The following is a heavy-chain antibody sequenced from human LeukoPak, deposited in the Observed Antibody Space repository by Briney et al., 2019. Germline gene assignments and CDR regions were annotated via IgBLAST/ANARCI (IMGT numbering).Heavy chain of an antibody. D-gene: IGHD7-27*01. CDR1: GFTVSSNY. CDR3: ARAPKLGGGGRFDY. CDR2: IYSGGST. Sequence: GGSLRLSCAASGFTVSSNYMSWVRQAPGKGLEWVSVIYSGGSTYYADSVKGRFTISRDNSKNTLYLQMNSLRAEDTAVYYCARAPKLGGGGRFDYWGQGTLVTVSS. V-gene: IGHV3-53*01. J-gene: IGHJ4*02.